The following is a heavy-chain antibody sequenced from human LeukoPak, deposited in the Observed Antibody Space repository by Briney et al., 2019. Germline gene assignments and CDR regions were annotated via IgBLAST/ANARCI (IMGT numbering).Heavy chain of an antibody. Sequence: SETLSLTCTVSGGSISSGGYSWSWIRQPPGKGLEWIGYIYHSGSTYYNPSLKSRVTISVDRSKNQFSLKLSSVTAADTAVYYCARRGTQYYWYFDLWGRGTLVTVSS. D-gene: IGHD2-15*01. CDR2: IYHSGST. J-gene: IGHJ2*01. CDR1: GGSISSGGYS. V-gene: IGHV4-30-2*01. CDR3: ARRGTQYYWYFDL.